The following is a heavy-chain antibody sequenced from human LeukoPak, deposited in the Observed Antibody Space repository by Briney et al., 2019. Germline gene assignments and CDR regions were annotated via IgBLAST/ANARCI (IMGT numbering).Heavy chain of an antibody. CDR1: GGSLSPYY. CDR3: ARSTGYYPGSRKLFGY. Sequence: PSETLSLTCAVDGGSLSPYYWSWIRQPPGKGLEWIGEISPSGTTNYNPSLKSRVTMSLETPKNQFSLELSSVTAADAAVYYCARSTGYYPGSRKLFGYWGQGTLVTVSS. J-gene: IGHJ4*02. CDR2: ISPSGTT. V-gene: IGHV4-34*01. D-gene: IGHD3-10*01.